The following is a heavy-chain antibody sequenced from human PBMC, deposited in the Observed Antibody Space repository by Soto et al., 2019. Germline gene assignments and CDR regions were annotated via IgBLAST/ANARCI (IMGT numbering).Heavy chain of an antibody. D-gene: IGHD3-10*01. V-gene: IGHV1-18*01. J-gene: IGHJ6*02. CDR3: AREGYYSGSGTYSPPRYYGMDV. CDR2: ISDYNGNT. CDR1: GYTFSNYG. Sequence: QVQLVQSGAEVRKPGASVKVSCKASGYTFSNYGLSWVRQAPGQGLEWMGWISDYNGNTHYAQKFQGRLIMTTATSPRKAYVELRSLTSDDTAVYFCAREGYYSGSGTYSPPRYYGMDVWGQGTTVTVSS.